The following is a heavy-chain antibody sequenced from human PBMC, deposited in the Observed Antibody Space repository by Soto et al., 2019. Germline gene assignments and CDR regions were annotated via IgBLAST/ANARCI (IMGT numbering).Heavy chain of an antibody. J-gene: IGHJ4*02. D-gene: IGHD5-18*01. Sequence: GGSLRLSCAASGFTFSSYSMNWVRQAPGKGLEWVSYIGSGTSTTYYADSVKGRFTISRDNAKNSLYLQMNSLRAEDTAVYYCAKDLHPIQLWIQPIFDYWGQGTLVTVSS. V-gene: IGHV3-48*01. CDR2: IGSGTSTT. CDR3: AKDLHPIQLWIQPIFDY. CDR1: GFTFSSYS.